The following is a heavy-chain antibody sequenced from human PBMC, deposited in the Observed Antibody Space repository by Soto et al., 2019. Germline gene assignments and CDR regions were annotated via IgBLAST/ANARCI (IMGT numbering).Heavy chain of an antibody. CDR1: GYTFTNYA. J-gene: IGHJ4*02. D-gene: IGHD2-2*01. V-gene: IGHV1-3*01. Sequence: PSVKVSCKASGYTFTNYAIHWVRQAPGQRLEWVGWINAGNGNTRYSQRIQGRVTITMDTSASTAYMELSSLRSEDTAVYYCARSGSCTSTSCYGAPDYWGQGTLVTVSS. CDR2: INAGNGNT. CDR3: ARSGSCTSTSCYGAPDY.